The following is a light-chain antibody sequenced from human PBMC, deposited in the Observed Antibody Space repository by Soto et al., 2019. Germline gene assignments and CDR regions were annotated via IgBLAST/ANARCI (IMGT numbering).Light chain of an antibody. V-gene: IGKV3-20*01. CDR1: QSVSSSY. CDR2: GAS. CDR3: QQYGSSRT. Sequence: EIVLTQSPGTLSLSPGERATLSCRASQSVSSSYLAWYQQKPGQAPRLLIYGASSRATGIPDRFSSSGSATDFTTTISRLEPEDLAEYYCQQYGSSRTFGQGTKVEIK. J-gene: IGKJ1*01.